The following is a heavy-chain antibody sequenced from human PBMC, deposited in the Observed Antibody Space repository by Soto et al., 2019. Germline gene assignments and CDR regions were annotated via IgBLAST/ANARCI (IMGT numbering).Heavy chain of an antibody. CDR3: ARAKRARYSAHFWFDP. CDR2: INHSGST. V-gene: IGHV4-34*01. D-gene: IGHD5-12*01. J-gene: IGHJ5*02. Sequence: ETLSLTCAVYGGSFSGYYWSWIRQPPGKGLEWIGEINHSGSTNYNPSLKSRVTISVDTSKNQFSLKLSSVTAADTAVYYCARAKRARYSAHFWFDPSGQGTLVTV. CDR1: GGSFSGYY.